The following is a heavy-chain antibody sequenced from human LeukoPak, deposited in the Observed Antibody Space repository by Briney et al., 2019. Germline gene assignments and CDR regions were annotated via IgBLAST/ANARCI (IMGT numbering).Heavy chain of an antibody. V-gene: IGHV4-39*01. CDR1: GGSISTSSYY. J-gene: IGHJ4*02. CDR3: ARHRVRGSGRAFGY. Sequence: SETPSLTCTVSGGSISTSSYYWGWVRQPPGKGLEWIGEINHSGSTNYNPSLKSRVTISVDTSKNQFSLKLSSVTAADTAVYYCARHRVRGSGRAFGYWGQGTLVTVSS. D-gene: IGHD3-10*01. CDR2: INHSGST.